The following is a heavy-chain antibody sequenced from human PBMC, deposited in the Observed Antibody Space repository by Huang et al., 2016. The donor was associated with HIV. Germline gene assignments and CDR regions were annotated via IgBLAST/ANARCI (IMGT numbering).Heavy chain of an antibody. Sequence: EVQLVESGGGLVKPGGYLRLSCAASGFTFSSYSMNWVRQAPWKGLEWVSSISSSSSYIYYADSVKGRFTISRDNAKNSLYLQMNSLRAEDTALYYCARADYYDSSGYPDWYFDLWGRGTLVTVSS. CDR3: ARADYYDSSGYPDWYFDL. D-gene: IGHD3-22*01. CDR2: ISSSSSYI. J-gene: IGHJ2*01. CDR1: GFTFSSYS. V-gene: IGHV3-21*01.